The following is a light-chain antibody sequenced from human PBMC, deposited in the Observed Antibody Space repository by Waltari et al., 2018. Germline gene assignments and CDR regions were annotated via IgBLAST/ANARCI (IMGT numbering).Light chain of an antibody. CDR2: GAY. CDR3: QQGYSGPLT. V-gene: IGKV1-39*01. CDR1: QSIANY. Sequence: DIQMTQSPSSLAASVGDRVAITCRASQSIANYLSWYQQKPGKAPRLLIYGAYNLQTGVPSRFRGSGSGADFTLTISSLQPEDFATYYCQQGYSGPLTFGQGTKVEIK. J-gene: IGKJ1*01.